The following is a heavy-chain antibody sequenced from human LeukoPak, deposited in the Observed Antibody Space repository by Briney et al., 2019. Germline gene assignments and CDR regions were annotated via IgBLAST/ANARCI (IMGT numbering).Heavy chain of an antibody. V-gene: IGHV1-69*01. Sequence: GSSVKVSCQASVGTLSSYAISWVRPAPGQGLEWMGGIIPIFGTANYAQKFQGRVTINADGSTSTAYMELSRQRSEDTAVYYCARDWKSSVAGIWFDPWGQGTLVTVSS. CDR3: ARDWKSSVAGIWFDP. J-gene: IGHJ5*02. D-gene: IGHD6-19*01. CDR1: VGTLSSYA. CDR2: IIPIFGTA.